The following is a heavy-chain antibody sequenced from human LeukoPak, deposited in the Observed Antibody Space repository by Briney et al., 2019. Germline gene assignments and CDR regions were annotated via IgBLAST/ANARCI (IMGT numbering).Heavy chain of an antibody. D-gene: IGHD6-19*01. V-gene: IGHV4-4*07. CDR3: ARRKGIGGYKDWFDP. J-gene: IGHJ5*02. CDR1: GGSIISNY. CDR2: IYGSGVT. Sequence: PSETLSLTCTVSGGSIISNYWSWIRQSAGTGLEWIGRIYGSGVTDYNPSLKSRVTMSVDTSRNQFSLKLRSVTAADTAIYYCARRKGIGGYKDWFDPWGQGTLVTVSS.